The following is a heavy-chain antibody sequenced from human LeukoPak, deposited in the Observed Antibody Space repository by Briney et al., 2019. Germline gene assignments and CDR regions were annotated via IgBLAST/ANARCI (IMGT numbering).Heavy chain of an antibody. CDR1: GYTFTSFD. CDR2: MSPNSGYT. J-gene: IGHJ4*02. D-gene: IGHD3-22*01. Sequence: ASVKVSCKASGYTFTSFDINWVRQATGQGLEWMGWMSPNSGYTGYAQKFQGTVTMTRNTSISTAYMELSSLRSEDTAVYYCARDYDYYDTSGYYYQDYWGQGTLVTVSS. CDR3: ARDYDYYDTSGYYYQDY. V-gene: IGHV1-8*01.